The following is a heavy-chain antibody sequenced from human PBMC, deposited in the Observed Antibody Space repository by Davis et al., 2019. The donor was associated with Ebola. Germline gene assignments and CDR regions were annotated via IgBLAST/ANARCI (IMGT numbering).Heavy chain of an antibody. Sequence: PGGSLRLSCAASGFTFSSYSMNWVRQAPGKGLEWVSYISSSSSTVFYADSVKGRFTISRDNAQNSLYLQMNSLRAEDTAVYYCARVDKYYDFWSGYYIDWFDPWGQGTLVTVSS. CDR1: GFTFSSYS. CDR3: ARVDKYYDFWSGYYIDWFDP. V-gene: IGHV3-48*01. CDR2: ISSSSSTV. D-gene: IGHD3-3*01. J-gene: IGHJ5*02.